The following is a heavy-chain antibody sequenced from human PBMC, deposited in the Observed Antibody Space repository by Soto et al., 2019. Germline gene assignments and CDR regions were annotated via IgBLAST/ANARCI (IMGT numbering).Heavy chain of an antibody. D-gene: IGHD3-22*01. CDR2: VYSSGNA. Sequence: QVQLQESGPGLVKPSETLSLTCTVSGGSISGYYWSWIRQPPGKGLEWLGYVYSSGNANHNPSLKSRATISVDASKNQFSLKLDYVTAADTAVYYCARSDYFDSDGYYRMTSFDYWGQGTPVTVSS. CDR1: GGSISGYY. J-gene: IGHJ4*02. CDR3: ARSDYFDSDGYYRMTSFDY. V-gene: IGHV4-59*01.